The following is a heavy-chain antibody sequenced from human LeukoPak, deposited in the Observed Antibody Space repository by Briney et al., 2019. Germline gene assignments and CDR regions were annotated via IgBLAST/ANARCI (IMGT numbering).Heavy chain of an antibody. CDR1: GFTFSSYA. Sequence: GGSLRLSCAASGFTFSSYAMHWVRQAPGKGLEWVAVISYDGSNKYYADSVKGRFTISRDNSKNTLYLQMNSLRAEDTAVYYCARSFRRWIQLWTDAFDIWGQGTMVTVSS. V-gene: IGHV3-30-3*01. CDR2: ISYDGSNK. D-gene: IGHD5-18*01. J-gene: IGHJ3*02. CDR3: ARSFRRWIQLWTDAFDI.